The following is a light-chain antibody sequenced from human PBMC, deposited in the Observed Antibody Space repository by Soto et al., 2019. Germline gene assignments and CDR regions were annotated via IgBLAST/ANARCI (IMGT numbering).Light chain of an antibody. J-gene: IGLJ1*01. CDR1: SSDVGGYNY. Sequence: QSVLTQPRSVSGSPGQSVTISCTGTSSDVGGYNYVSWYQQHPGKAPKLMIYDVSKRPSGVPDRFSGSKSGNTASLTISGLQAEDEADYCCCSYAGSYKVFGTGTKVTVL. CDR3: CSYAGSYKV. V-gene: IGLV2-11*01. CDR2: DVS.